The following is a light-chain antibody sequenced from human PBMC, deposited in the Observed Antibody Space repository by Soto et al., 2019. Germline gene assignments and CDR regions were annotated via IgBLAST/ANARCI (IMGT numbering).Light chain of an antibody. V-gene: IGKV3-15*01. J-gene: IGKJ4*01. CDR3: QQYNNWPLT. Sequence: EIVMTQSPATLSVSPGERATLSCRASHRVSSYLAWYQQKPGHAPRLLIFATSTRATGIPARFSGSGSGTEFTLTISSLQSEDFAVYYCQQYNNWPLTLGGGTKVEIK. CDR1: HRVSSY. CDR2: ATS.